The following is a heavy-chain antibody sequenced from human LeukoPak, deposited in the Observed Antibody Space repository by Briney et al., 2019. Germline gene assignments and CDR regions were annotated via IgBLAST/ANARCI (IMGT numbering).Heavy chain of an antibody. J-gene: IGHJ3*02. CDR3: AREGGITVFGLAQPGGAFDI. D-gene: IGHD3-3*01. CDR2: ITPIFGTA. CDR1: GGTFSSYA. Sequence: SVKVSCKASGGTFSSYAISWVRQAPGQGLEWMGGITPIFGTAKYAQKVQGRVTMSADESTSTAYMELSSLRSEDTAVYYCAREGGITVFGLAQPGGAFDIWGQGTMVTVSS. V-gene: IGHV1-69*13.